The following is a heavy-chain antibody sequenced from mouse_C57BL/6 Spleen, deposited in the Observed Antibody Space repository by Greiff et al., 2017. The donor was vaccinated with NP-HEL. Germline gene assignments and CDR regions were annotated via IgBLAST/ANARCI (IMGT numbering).Heavy chain of an antibody. CDR2: ISSGGSYT. Sequence: EVQRVESGGDLVKPGGSLKLSCAASGFTFSSYGMSWVRQTPDKRLEWVATISSGGSYTYYPDSVKVRFTISRDNAKNTLYLQMSSLKSEDTAMNYCARQASWFDYWGQGTTLTVSS. CDR1: GFTFSSYG. J-gene: IGHJ2*01. V-gene: IGHV5-6*01. CDR3: ARQASWFDY.